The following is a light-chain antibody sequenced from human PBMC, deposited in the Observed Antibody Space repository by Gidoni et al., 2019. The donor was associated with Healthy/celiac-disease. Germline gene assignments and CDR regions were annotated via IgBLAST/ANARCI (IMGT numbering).Light chain of an antibody. Sequence: LQITQSLSTLSASVGDRVTITCRASQSISSWFAWYQQKPGKAPKLLIYKASSLESGVPSRFSGSGSGTEFTLTISSLQPDDFATYYCQQYNSYQYTFXQXTKLEIK. CDR1: QSISSW. V-gene: IGKV1-5*03. J-gene: IGKJ2*01. CDR2: KAS. CDR3: QQYNSYQYT.